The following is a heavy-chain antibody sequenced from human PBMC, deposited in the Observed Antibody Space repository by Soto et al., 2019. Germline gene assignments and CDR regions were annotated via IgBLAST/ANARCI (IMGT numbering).Heavy chain of an antibody. Sequence: ASVKVSCKASGYTFTTHGISWVRQAPGQGLEWMGWVSGDNGHTNYAQSLQGRVTMTTDTSTNTAYMELRSLRSDDTAVYYCARGYDSTFSGGMDVWGQGTTVTVSS. D-gene: IGHD3-22*01. J-gene: IGHJ6*02. V-gene: IGHV1-18*01. CDR2: VSGDNGHT. CDR3: ARGYDSTFSGGMDV. CDR1: GYTFTTHG.